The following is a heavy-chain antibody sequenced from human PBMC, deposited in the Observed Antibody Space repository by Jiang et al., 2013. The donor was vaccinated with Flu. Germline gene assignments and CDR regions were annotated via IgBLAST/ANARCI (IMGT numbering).Heavy chain of an antibody. Sequence: GPGLVKPSQTLSLTCTVSGGSISSGSYYWSWIRQPAGKGLEWIGRIYTSGSTNYNPSLKSRVTISVDTSKNQFSLKLSSVTAADTAVYYCAREGYGDDILDPWGQGTLVTVSS. J-gene: IGHJ5*02. D-gene: IGHD4-17*01. V-gene: IGHV4-61*02. CDR3: AREGYGDDILDP. CDR2: IYTSGST. CDR1: GGSISSGSYY.